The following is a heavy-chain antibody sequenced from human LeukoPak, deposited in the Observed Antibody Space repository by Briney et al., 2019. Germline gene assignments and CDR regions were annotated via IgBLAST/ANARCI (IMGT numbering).Heavy chain of an antibody. V-gene: IGHV3-23*01. CDR3: AKYGPQDSGSSHFDY. J-gene: IGHJ4*02. Sequence: GGSLRLSCAASGFIFSNYAMSWVRQAPGKGLEWVSAITGSGGSTHYADSVKGRFTTSRDNSKNTLFLQMNSLRAEDTAIYYCAKYGPQDSGSSHFDYWGQGALVTVSS. CDR2: ITGSGGST. CDR1: GFIFSNYA. D-gene: IGHD1-26*01.